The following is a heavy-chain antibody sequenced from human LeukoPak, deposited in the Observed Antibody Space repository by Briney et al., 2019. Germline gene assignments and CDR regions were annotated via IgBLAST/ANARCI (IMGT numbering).Heavy chain of an antibody. V-gene: IGHV3-48*04. CDR3: ARATRNGYDY. CDR2: ISSGGDTI. J-gene: IGHJ4*02. D-gene: IGHD5-24*01. Sequence: PGGSLRLSCAASGFPFRIYGMNWVRQAPGEGPEWVSYISSGGDTIYYAVSAKGRFTMSRDNAKNSLFLQMNSLRAEDTAVYYCARATRNGYDYWGQGTLLAVSS. CDR1: GFPFRIYG.